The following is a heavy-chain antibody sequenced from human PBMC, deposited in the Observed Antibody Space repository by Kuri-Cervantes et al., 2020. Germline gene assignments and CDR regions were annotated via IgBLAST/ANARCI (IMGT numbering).Heavy chain of an antibody. CDR3: PKGAQTYFDY. CDR2: INPNSGGT. J-gene: IGHJ4*02. CDR1: GYTLTGYY. V-gene: IGHV1-2*02. Sequence: ASVKVSFKASGYTLTGYYMHWVRQAPGQGLEWMGWINPNSGGTNYAQKFQGRVTMTSDTSISTAYMELSRLRSDDTAVYYCPKGAQTYFDYWGQGTLVTVSS.